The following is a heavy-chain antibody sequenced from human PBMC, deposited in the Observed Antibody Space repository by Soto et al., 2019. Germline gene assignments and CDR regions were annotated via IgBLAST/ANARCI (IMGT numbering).Heavy chain of an antibody. J-gene: IGHJ4*02. CDR1: GFPFSNAG. Sequence: PGGSLRLSCAASGFPFSNAGMSWVRQAPGKGLEWVGRIKGEADGGTTDYAAPVKGRITISRDHSKDTLYLQMTNMDPVDTATYYCAHRRTGLAAAGRWYFDYWGQGTLVTVSS. CDR2: IKGEADGGTT. CDR3: AHRRTGLAAAGRWYFDY. V-gene: IGHV3-15*01. D-gene: IGHD6-13*01.